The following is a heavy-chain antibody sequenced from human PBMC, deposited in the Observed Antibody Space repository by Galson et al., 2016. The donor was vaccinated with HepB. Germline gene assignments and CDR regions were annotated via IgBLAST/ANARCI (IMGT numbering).Heavy chain of an antibody. Sequence: TLSLTCSVSGGPISSGSHYRSWIRQHPGKGLEWIGYIYYSGSTYYNPSLKSRVVISIDTSKNQFSLKLSSVTAADTAVYYCATAPAPYYDSSGYRGGYFDSWGQGTLVSVSS. CDR1: GGPISSGSHY. J-gene: IGHJ4*02. CDR2: IYYSGST. D-gene: IGHD3-22*01. V-gene: IGHV4-31*03. CDR3: ATAPAPYYDSSGYRGGYFDS.